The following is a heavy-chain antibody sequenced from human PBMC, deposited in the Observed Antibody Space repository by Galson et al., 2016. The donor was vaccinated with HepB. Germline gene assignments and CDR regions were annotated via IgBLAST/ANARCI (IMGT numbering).Heavy chain of an antibody. CDR3: ARDHYCSGGSCYSRWSDGMDV. D-gene: IGHD2-15*01. Sequence: SLRLSCAASGFTFSRHAMHWVRQAPGKGLEWVAVVSYDGSKKYYADSVKGRFTISRDNFKDMLFLQMNSLRAEDTAVYYCARDHYCSGGSCYSRWSDGMDVWGQGTTITFSS. J-gene: IGHJ6*02. CDR1: GFTFSRHA. CDR2: VSYDGSKK. V-gene: IGHV3-30*03.